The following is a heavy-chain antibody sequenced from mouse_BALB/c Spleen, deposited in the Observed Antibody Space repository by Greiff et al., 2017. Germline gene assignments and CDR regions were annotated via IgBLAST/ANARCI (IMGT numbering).Heavy chain of an antibody. CDR2: IWAGGST. CDR1: GFSLTSYG. CDR3: ARDHRNYRAAMDY. Sequence: VKLEESGPGLVAPSQSLSITCTVSGFSLTSYGVHWVRQPPGKGLEWLGVIWAGGSTNYNSALMSRLSISKDNSKSQVFLKMNSLQTDDTAMYYCARDHRNYRAAMDYWGQGTSVTVSS. J-gene: IGHJ4*01. D-gene: IGHD2-1*01. V-gene: IGHV2-9*02.